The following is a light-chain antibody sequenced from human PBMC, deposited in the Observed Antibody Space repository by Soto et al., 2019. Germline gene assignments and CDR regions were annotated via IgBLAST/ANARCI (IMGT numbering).Light chain of an antibody. J-gene: IGLJ3*02. CDR2: NND. V-gene: IGLV1-47*02. Sequence: QSVLTQPPSASGTPGQRVTISCSGSSSNLGKNLVYWYQQLPGTAPKLLIYNNDQRPSGVPDRFSGPKSGTSASLAISGLRYEDEADYYCAAWADRPSGRVFGGGTQLTVL. CDR3: AAWADRPSGRV. CDR1: SSNLGKNL.